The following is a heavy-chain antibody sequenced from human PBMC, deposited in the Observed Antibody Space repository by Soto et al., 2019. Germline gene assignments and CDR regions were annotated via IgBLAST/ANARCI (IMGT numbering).Heavy chain of an antibody. V-gene: IGHV3-30*18. D-gene: IGHD6-19*01. CDR3: AKSGSRTVAGIDY. CDR2: ISYDGSNK. J-gene: IGHJ4*02. Sequence: GGSLRLSCAASGFTFSSYGMHWVRQAPGKGLEWVAVISYDGSNKYYADSVKGRFTISRDNSKNTLYLQMNSLRAEDTAVYYCAKSGSRTVAGIDYWGQGTLVTVSS. CDR1: GFTFSSYG.